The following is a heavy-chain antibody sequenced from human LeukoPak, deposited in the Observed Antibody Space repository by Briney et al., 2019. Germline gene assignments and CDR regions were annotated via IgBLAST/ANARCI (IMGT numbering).Heavy chain of an antibody. CDR3: ATSEIGSPSYYYYGMDV. D-gene: IGHD1-26*01. J-gene: IGHJ6*02. Sequence: ASVKVSCKVSGYTLTELSMRWVRQAPGKGLEWMGGFDPEDGDTIYAQKFKGRVTMTEDTSTDTAYMELSSLRSEDTAVYYCATSEIGSPSYYYYGMDVWGQGTTVTVSS. V-gene: IGHV1-24*01. CDR2: FDPEDGDT. CDR1: GYTLTELS.